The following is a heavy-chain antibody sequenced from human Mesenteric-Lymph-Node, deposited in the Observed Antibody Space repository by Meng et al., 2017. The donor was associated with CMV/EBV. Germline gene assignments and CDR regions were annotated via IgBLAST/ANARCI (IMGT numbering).Heavy chain of an antibody. CDR2: TYYRSKWYH. V-gene: IGHV6-1*01. CDR3: GSWYFDY. CDR1: GDNVSSNSAA. Sequence: PTCAISGDNVSSNSAAWHWIRQSPSRGLEWLGKTYYRSKWYHDYAVSLKSRITINSDTSKNQFSLLLNSVTPEDTAVYYCGSWYFDYWGQGTLVTVSS. J-gene: IGHJ4*01.